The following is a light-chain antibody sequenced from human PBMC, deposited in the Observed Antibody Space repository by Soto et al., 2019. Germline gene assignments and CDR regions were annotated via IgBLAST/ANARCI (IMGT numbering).Light chain of an antibody. CDR1: SSNIGSNA. J-gene: IGLJ3*02. CDR2: SNN. V-gene: IGLV1-44*01. CDR3: AAWDDSLNGGV. Sequence: QSVLTQPPSASGTSGQRVTISCSGSSSNIGSNAVNWYQQLPGTAPKLLIYSNNQRPSGVPDRFSGSKSGTSASLAISGLQPEDEADYYCAAWDDSLNGGVFGGGTKLTVL.